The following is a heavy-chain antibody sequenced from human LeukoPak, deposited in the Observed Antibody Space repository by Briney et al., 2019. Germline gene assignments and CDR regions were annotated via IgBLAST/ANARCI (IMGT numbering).Heavy chain of an antibody. CDR3: ARDDYDDSTRGLDY. V-gene: IGHV4-4*07. Sequence: KTSETLSLTCTVSGVSVSSFYWTWIRQPAGKGLEWIGRIYATGNTNFNPSLKSRVTMSIDTSKNQFSLKLSSATAADTAVYYCARDDYDDSTRGLDYWGQGTLVTVSS. D-gene: IGHD4-17*01. CDR2: IYATGNT. CDR1: GVSVSSFY. J-gene: IGHJ4*02.